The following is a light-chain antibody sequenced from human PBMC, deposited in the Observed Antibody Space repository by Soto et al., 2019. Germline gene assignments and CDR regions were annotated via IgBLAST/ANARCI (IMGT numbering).Light chain of an antibody. V-gene: IGKV1-39*01. CDR2: AAS. CDR3: QQSFLTPPT. J-gene: IGKJ1*01. CDR1: QSIRDY. Sequence: DIKVSQSPFYLFVFVGDRVTVSCQSSQSIRDYVNWYQQKPGRAPQLLIFAASSLQSGVASRFVGSGSGTEFTLTISSLQPEDFATYYCQQSFLTPPTFGQGTKVDI.